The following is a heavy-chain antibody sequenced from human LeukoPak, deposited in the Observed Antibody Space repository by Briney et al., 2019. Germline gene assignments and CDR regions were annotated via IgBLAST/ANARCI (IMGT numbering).Heavy chain of an antibody. J-gene: IGHJ4*02. V-gene: IGHV3-53*01. CDR1: GFTVSSNY. CDR2: IYSGGST. CDR3: AREANDFWSGCYVN. Sequence: PGGSLRLSCAASGFTVSSNYMSWVRQAPGKGLEWVSVIYSGGSTYYADSVKGRFTISRDNSKNTLYLQMNSLRAEDTAVYYCAREANDFWSGCYVNWGQGTLVTVSS. D-gene: IGHD3-3*01.